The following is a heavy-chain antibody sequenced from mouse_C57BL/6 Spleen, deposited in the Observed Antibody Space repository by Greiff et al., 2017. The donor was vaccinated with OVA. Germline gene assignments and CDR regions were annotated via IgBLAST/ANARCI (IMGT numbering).Heavy chain of an antibody. CDR1: GYTFTSYG. CDR3: AAHYGRRSYFDV. D-gene: IGHD1-1*01. J-gene: IGHJ1*03. CDR2: IYPRSGNT. Sequence: QVQLQQSGAELARPGASVKLSCKASGYTFTSYGISWVKQRTGQGLEWIGEIYPRSGNTYYNEKFKGKATLTADKSSSTAYMELRSLTSEDSAVYFRAAHYGRRSYFDVWGTGTTVTVSS. V-gene: IGHV1-81*01.